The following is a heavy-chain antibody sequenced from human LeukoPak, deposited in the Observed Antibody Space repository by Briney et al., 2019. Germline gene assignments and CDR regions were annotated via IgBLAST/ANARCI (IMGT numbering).Heavy chain of an antibody. CDR2: IIPIFATA. CDR1: GGTFINYA. V-gene: IGHV1-69*13. D-gene: IGHD6-6*01. J-gene: IGHJ4*02. CDR3: GRGGSSSFEDFDY. Sequence: SVKVSCKASGGTFINYAISWVRQAPGQGLEWMGGIIPIFATANYTQKFQGRVTITAVESTSTAYMELSSLRSEDTALYYCGRGGSSSFEDFDYWGQGTLVTVCS.